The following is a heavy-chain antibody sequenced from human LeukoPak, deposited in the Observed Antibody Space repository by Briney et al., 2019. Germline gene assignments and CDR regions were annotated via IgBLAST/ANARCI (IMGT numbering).Heavy chain of an antibody. CDR1: GFTFSSYW. CDR3: ARALGGGFYFDY. V-gene: IGHV3-7*01. Sequence: PGGSLRLSCVASGFTFSSYWMSWVRQAPGKGLEWVANIKQDGSEKYYVDSVKGRFTISRDNAKNSLYLQMNSLRVEDTAVYYCARALGGGFYFDYWGQGTLVTVSS. CDR2: IKQDGSEK. J-gene: IGHJ4*02. D-gene: IGHD3-16*01.